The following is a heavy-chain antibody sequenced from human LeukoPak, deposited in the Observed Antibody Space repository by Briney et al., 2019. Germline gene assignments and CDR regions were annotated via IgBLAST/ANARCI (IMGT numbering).Heavy chain of an antibody. CDR1: GGTFSSYA. J-gene: IGHJ4*02. D-gene: IGHD3-10*01. Sequence: SVKVSCKASGGTFSSYAISWVRQAPGQGLEWMGGIIPIFSTANYAQKFQGRLTITADESTSTAYMELSRLRSDDTAVYYCARVYRGPDYWGQGTLVTVSS. V-gene: IGHV1-69*13. CDR2: IIPIFSTA. CDR3: ARVYRGPDY.